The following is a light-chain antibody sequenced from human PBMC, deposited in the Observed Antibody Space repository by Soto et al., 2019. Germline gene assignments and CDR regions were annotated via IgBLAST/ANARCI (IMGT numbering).Light chain of an antibody. Sequence: AIQMTQSTSSLSASVGDRVTITCRASQGFRNDLTWFQQKQGKAPKLLIYAASGVQSGVPSRFSGSGSGTAFTLTVSRLQPDDLATYYCLQDYNSPWTFGQGTKVEVK. V-gene: IGKV1-6*01. J-gene: IGKJ1*01. CDR3: LQDYNSPWT. CDR1: QGFRND. CDR2: AAS.